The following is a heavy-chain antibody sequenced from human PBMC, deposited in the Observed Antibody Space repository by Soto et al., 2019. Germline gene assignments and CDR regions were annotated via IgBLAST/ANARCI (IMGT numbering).Heavy chain of an antibody. J-gene: IGHJ5*02. CDR2: INAGNGNT. Sequence: QVQLVQSGAEVKKPGASVKVSCKASGYTFTNYAIHWVRQAPGQRLEWMGWINAGNGNTKSSQRFQDRVTITRDTSASTAYMEPSSLRSEDTAVYYCARIETGRVVTRPNWLDPWGQGTLVTVSS. D-gene: IGHD2-21*02. CDR1: GYTFTNYA. V-gene: IGHV1-3*01. CDR3: ARIETGRVVTRPNWLDP.